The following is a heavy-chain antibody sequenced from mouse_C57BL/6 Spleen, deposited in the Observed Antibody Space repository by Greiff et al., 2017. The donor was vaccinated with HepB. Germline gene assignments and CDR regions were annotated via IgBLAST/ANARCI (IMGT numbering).Heavy chain of an antibody. CDR1: GYTFTSYG. D-gene: IGHD3-2*02. CDR2: IYPRSGNT. Sequence: VQLQQSGAELARPGASVKLSCKASGYTFTSYGISWVKQRTGQGLEWIGEIYPRSGNTYYNEKFKGKATLTADKSSSTAYMDLRSLTSEDSTVYFCARSAQATSLYAMDHWGQGTSVTVSS. CDR3: ARSAQATSLYAMDH. J-gene: IGHJ4*01. V-gene: IGHV1-81*01.